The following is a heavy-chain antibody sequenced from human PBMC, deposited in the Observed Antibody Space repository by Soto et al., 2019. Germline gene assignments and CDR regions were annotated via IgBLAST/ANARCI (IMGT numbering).Heavy chain of an antibody. CDR2: IKQDGSEK. CDR1: GFTFSSYW. D-gene: IGHD6-13*01. V-gene: IGHV3-7*01. J-gene: IGHJ3*02. CDR3: SREFDSSSGYWRAFDI. Sequence: PGGSLRLSCAASGFTFSSYWMSWVRQAPGEGLEWVANIKQDGSEKYYVDSVKGRFTISSDNAKNSLYLQMNSLRAEDTAVYYCSREFDSSSGYWRAFDIWGRGTMGPV.